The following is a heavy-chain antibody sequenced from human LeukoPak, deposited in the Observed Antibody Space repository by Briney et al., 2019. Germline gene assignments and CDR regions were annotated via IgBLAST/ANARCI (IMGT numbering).Heavy chain of an antibody. CDR1: GGSISSSNW. Sequence: PSGTLSLTCAVSGGSISSSNWWSWVRQPPGKGLEWIGEIYHSGSTNYNPSLKSRVTISVDTSKNQFSLKLSSVTAADTAVYYCARGRGYGSGSYYFDYWGQGILVTVSS. V-gene: IGHV4-4*02. CDR3: ARGRGYGSGSYYFDY. CDR2: IYHSGST. D-gene: IGHD3-10*01. J-gene: IGHJ4*02.